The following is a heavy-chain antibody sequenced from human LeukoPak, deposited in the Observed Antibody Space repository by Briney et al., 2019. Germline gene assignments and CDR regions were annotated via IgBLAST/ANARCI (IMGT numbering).Heavy chain of an antibody. V-gene: IGHV5-51*01. J-gene: IGHJ4*02. CDR3: ATGRGFYYFDY. Sequence: GESLKISCKGSGYSFTSYWIGWVRQMPGKGLEWMGIIYPGDSDTRYSPSFQGQVTISADKSITTAYLQWSSLEASDTATYFCATGRGFYYFDYWGQGTLVTVSS. CDR2: IYPGDSDT. CDR1: GYSFTSYW.